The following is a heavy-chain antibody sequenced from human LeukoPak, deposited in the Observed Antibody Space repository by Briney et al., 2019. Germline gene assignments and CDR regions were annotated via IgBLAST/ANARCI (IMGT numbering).Heavy chain of an antibody. CDR1: GYTFNDYF. V-gene: IGHV1-2*02. J-gene: IGHJ4*02. Sequence: ASVKVSCKASGYTFNDYFVHWVRQAPGQGLEWMGWINPKSGGANYAQNFQGRVTMTRDTSISTAYMEVNSLTSDDTAVYYCARDRTVTTSRFATTRFDIWGQGTLVTVSS. CDR3: ARDRTVTTSRFATTRFDI. D-gene: IGHD4-17*01. CDR2: INPKSGGA.